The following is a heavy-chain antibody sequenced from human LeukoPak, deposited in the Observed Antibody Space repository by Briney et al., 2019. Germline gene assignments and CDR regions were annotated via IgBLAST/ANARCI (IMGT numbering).Heavy chain of an antibody. Sequence: GASVKVSCKASGYTFTNYYMHWVRQVPGQGLEWMGLINPGGGNTNYAQNFQGRVTMTRDTSTSTVSMELSSLRSEDTAIYYCARVRDGYNDAYDIWGQGTVVTVPS. D-gene: IGHD5-24*01. CDR3: ARVRDGYNDAYDI. J-gene: IGHJ3*02. V-gene: IGHV1-46*01. CDR1: GYTFTNYY. CDR2: INPGGGNT.